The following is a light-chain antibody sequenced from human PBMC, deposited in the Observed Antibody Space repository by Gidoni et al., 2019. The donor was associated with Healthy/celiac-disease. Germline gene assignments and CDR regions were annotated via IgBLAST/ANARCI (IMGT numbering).Light chain of an antibody. CDR1: QSISSW. CDR2: KAS. J-gene: IGKJ4*01. V-gene: IGKV1-5*03. CDR3: QQYSSYPLT. Sequence: DTQMIQSPSTLSASVGDRVTITCRASQSISSWLAWYQQKPGKAPKLLIYKASSLESGVPARFSGSGSGTEFTLTISSLQPDDFATYYCQQYSSYPLTFGGGTKVEIK.